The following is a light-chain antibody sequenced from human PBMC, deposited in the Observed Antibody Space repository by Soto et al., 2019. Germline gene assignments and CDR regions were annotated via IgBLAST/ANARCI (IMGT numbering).Light chain of an antibody. J-gene: IGLJ3*02. CDR1: SGDVGSYNF. CDR2: EVS. V-gene: IGLV2-8*01. CDR3: SSYGGTNKWV. Sequence: QSALTQPPSASGSPGQSVTISCTGTSGDVGSYNFVSWYQQHPGKAPKLMIYEVSKRPSGVPDRFSGSKSGNTASLTVSGLQAEDEADYYCSSYGGTNKWVFGGGTKVTVL.